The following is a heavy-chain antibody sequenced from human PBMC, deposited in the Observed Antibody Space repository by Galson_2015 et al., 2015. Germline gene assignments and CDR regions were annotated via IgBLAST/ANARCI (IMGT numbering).Heavy chain of an antibody. D-gene: IGHD3-16*01. J-gene: IGHJ4*02. CDR2: IKQDGNEK. Sequence: SLRLSCAASGFAFSSYSMTWVRQAPGKGLEWVANIKQDGNEKYYAYSVKGRFTISRDKAKNLLYLQMNNLRVEDTAVYYCARRGSFADWGQGTLVTVSS. CDR3: ARRGSFAD. CDR1: GFAFSSYS. V-gene: IGHV3-7*01.